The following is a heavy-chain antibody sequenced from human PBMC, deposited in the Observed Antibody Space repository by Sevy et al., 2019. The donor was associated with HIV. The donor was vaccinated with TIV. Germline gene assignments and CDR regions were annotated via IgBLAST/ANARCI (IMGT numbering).Heavy chain of an antibody. V-gene: IGHV3-9*01. J-gene: IGHJ4*02. D-gene: IGHD6-19*01. CDR2: ISWHSANI. Sequence: GGSLRLSCAASGFTIDEYAMHWVRQAPGKGLEWVSGISWHSANIGYADSVKGRFTISRDNAKNSLYLQMNSLRAEDTALYYCAKAENRPYSSGWYDYWGQGTLVTVSS. CDR1: GFTIDEYA. CDR3: AKAENRPYSSGWYDY.